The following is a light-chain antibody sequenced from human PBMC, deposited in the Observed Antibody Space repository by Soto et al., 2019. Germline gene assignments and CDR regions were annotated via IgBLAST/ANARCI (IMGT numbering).Light chain of an antibody. CDR1: QSISSW. CDR3: QQYTNTNNPWM. J-gene: IGKJ1*01. V-gene: IGKV1-5*01. Sequence: IQMTQSPSTLSASVGDRVTITCRASQSISSWLAWYQQKPGKAPKLLIYDASSLESGVPSRFSGSGSGTEFTLIISGLQPDDSATYYCQQYTNTNNPWMLGQGTKVDIK. CDR2: DAS.